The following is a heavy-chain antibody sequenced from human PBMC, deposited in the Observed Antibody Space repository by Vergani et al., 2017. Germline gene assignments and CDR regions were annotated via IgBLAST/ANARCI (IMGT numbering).Heavy chain of an antibody. CDR2: IRSKANTYAT. Sequence: EVQLVESGGGLVKPGGSLRLSCAASGFTFSSYSMNWVRQAPGKGLEWVGRIRSKANTYATAYAASVKGRFTISRDDSKNTAYLQMNSLKTEDTAVYYCTREYFDYWGQGTLVTVSS. J-gene: IGHJ4*02. CDR1: GFTFSSYS. CDR3: TREYFDY. V-gene: IGHV3-73*01.